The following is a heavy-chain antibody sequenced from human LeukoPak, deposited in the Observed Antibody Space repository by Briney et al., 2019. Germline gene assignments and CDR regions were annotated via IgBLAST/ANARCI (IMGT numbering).Heavy chain of an antibody. CDR3: ARLGSVGY. V-gene: IGHV4-38-2*01. D-gene: IGHD6-19*01. CDR2: IYHSGST. J-gene: IGHJ4*02. Sequence: PSETLSLTCAVSGYSISSGYYWGWIRQPPGKGLEWIGSIYHSGSTYCNPSLKSRVTISVDTSKNQFSLKLSSVTAADTAVYYCARLGSVGYWGQGTLVTVSS. CDR1: GYSISSGYY.